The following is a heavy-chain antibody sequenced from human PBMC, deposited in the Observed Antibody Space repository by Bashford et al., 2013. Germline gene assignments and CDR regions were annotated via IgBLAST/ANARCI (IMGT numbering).Heavy chain of an antibody. CDR1: GYTFTDFY. J-gene: IGHJ1*01. CDR2: INPKNGGT. Sequence: ASVKVSCKASGYTFTDFYMHWVRQAPGQGLEWMGWINPKNGGTYYAQNFQGRVTMTRDTSISAAYMELSSLRSDDTAVYYCAREGDYYRNWGQGTLVTVSS. V-gene: IGHV1-2*02. D-gene: IGHD4-17*01. CDR3: AREGDYYRN.